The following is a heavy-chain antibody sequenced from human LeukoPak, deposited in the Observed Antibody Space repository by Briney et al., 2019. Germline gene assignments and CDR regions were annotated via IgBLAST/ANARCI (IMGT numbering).Heavy chain of an antibody. D-gene: IGHD3-16*01. V-gene: IGHV1-18*04. J-gene: IGHJ4*02. CDR3: ASTDESLGAFDY. CDR1: GYTFTGYY. CDR2: ISAYNGNT. Sequence: ASVKVSCKASGYTFTGYYMHWVRQAPGQGLEWMGWISAYNGNTNYAQKLQGRVTMTTDTSTSTAYMELRSLRSDDTAVYYCASTDESLGAFDYWGQGTLVTVSS.